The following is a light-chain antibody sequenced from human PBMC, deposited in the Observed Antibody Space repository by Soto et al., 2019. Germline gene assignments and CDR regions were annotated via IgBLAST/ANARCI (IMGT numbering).Light chain of an antibody. J-gene: IGLJ1*01. Sequence: QSVLTQPASVSGSPGQSIANSCTGTSSDVGGYNYVSWYQQHPGKVPKLLINDVSNRPSGASSRFSGSKSGNTASLTISGLQAEDEADYYCSSYTISSTYVFGSGTKVTVL. CDR2: DVS. V-gene: IGLV2-14*01. CDR1: SSDVGGYNY. CDR3: SSYTISSTYV.